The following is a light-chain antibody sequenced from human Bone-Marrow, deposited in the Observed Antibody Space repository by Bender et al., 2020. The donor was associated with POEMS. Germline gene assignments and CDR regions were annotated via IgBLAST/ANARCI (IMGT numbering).Light chain of an antibody. CDR1: SSNIGNHG. V-gene: IGLV1-36*01. CDR2: YDD. J-gene: IGLJ3*02. Sequence: QSVVTQPPSLSEAPRQRVTISCSGSSSNIGNHGVNWYQQLPGEAPKLLIYYDDLLTPGVSDRFSASKSGTSASGAIRELRSEGEANYYCSAWDDSLGGWVFGGGTKLTVL. CDR3: SAWDDSLGGWV.